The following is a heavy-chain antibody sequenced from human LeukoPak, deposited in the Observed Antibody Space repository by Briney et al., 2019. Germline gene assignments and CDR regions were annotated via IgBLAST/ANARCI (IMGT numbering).Heavy chain of an antibody. J-gene: IGHJ6*03. CDR2: IYHSGST. Sequence: SETLSLTCTVSGGSISSGTYYWAWIRQPPGRGLEWIGTIYHSGSTYYNPSLKSRVSMSADTSKNQFSLNLTSLTAADTAVYYCARDRKYYYHMDVWGKGTTVTVSS. CDR3: ARDRKYYYHMDV. D-gene: IGHD1-14*01. V-gene: IGHV4-39*07. CDR1: GGSISSGTYY.